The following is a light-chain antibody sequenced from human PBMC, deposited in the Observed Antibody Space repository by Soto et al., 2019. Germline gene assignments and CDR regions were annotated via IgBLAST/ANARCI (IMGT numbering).Light chain of an antibody. Sequence: AIRMTQSPSSFSASTGDGVTITCRASQGISSYLAWYQQKPGKAPKLLIYAASTLQSGVPSRFSGSGSGTDFTLTISCLQSEDFATYYCQQYHSYPPTFGPGTKVDI. J-gene: IGKJ3*01. CDR3: QQYHSYPPT. CDR2: AAS. V-gene: IGKV1-8*01. CDR1: QGISSY.